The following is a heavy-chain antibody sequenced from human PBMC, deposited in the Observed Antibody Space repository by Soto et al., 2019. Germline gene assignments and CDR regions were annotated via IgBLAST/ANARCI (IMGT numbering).Heavy chain of an antibody. D-gene: IGHD6-13*01. CDR1: GGSFSGYD. CDR3: VRRHVSATGIDWFDT. J-gene: IGHJ5*02. V-gene: IGHV4-34*01. CDR2: INHSGIT. Sequence: SATLCLSCSVYGGSFSGYDWSWISQPPGGGLEWIGEINHSGITNYNPSLKSRLPISVDTTTNQYYLKLSSVTAADTAVYYCVRRHVSATGIDWFDTWGQGTLVIVSS.